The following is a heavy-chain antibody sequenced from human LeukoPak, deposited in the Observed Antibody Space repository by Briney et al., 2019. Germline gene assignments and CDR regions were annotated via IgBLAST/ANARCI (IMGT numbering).Heavy chain of an antibody. V-gene: IGHV3-33*01. CDR1: GFTFSSYG. J-gene: IGHJ3*02. D-gene: IGHD3-22*01. CDR3: ARYDSSGYPSSAFDI. CDR2: IWYDGSNK. Sequence: GGSLRLSCAASGFTFSSYGMHWVRQAPGKGLEWVAIIWYDGSNKYYADSVKGRFTISRDNSKNTLYLQMNSLRAEDTAVYYCARYDSSGYPSSAFDIWGQGTMVTVSS.